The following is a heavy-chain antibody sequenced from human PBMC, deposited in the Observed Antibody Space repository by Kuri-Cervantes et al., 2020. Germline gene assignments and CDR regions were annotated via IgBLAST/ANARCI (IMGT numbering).Heavy chain of an antibody. V-gene: IGHV3-30*02. CDR2: IWYDGSQK. CDR1: GFTFSDYY. CDR3: VKSAPAFWVGYYPDY. J-gene: IGHJ4*02. Sequence: GGSLRLSCAASGFTFSDYYMSWVRQTPDKGLEWVAVIWYDGSQKYYADSVKGRFTISRDNSKNTLYLQMNSLSTEDTAIYYCVKSAPAFWVGYYPDYWGQGTLVTVSS. D-gene: IGHD3-3*01.